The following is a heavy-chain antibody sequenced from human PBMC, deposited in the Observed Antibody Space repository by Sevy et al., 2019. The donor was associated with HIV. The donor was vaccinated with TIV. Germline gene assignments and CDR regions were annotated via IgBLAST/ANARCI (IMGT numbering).Heavy chain of an antibody. V-gene: IGHV4-31*03. CDR2: ISYSGRT. Sequence: TLSLTCTVSGGSISSLNYYWSWIRQHPGKGLEWFGYISYSGRTSYNPSLKSRLTISLDTSKNQFSLRLSSVTAADTALFYCARANAYLTSDAFDLWGQGTMVTVSS. CDR1: GGSISSLNYY. J-gene: IGHJ3*01. D-gene: IGHD1-26*01. CDR3: ARANAYLTSDAFDL.